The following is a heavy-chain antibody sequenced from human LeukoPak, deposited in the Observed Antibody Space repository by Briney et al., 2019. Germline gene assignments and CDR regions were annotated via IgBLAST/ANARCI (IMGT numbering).Heavy chain of an antibody. D-gene: IGHD3-22*01. CDR1: GDSITSYY. J-gene: IGHJ4*02. V-gene: IGHV4-59*08. Sequence: SETLSLTCTVSGDSITSYYWSWIRQPPGKGLEWLGYIYYSGSTNYNPSLESRVTVSVDSSKDQFFLNLTSVTAADTAVYYCARTSYYYDTSGYYLYYFDYWGQGTLVTVSS. CDR3: ARTSYYYDTSGYYLYYFDY. CDR2: IYYSGST.